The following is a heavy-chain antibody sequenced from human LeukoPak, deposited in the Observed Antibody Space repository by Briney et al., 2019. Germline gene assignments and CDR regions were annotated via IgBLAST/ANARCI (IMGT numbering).Heavy chain of an antibody. CDR2: ISYDGSNK. Sequence: GRSLRLSCAASGFTFSSYAMHWVRQAPGKGLEWVAVISYDGSNKYYADSVKGRFTISRDNSKNTLYLQMNSLRAEDTAVYYCAKEKGRWLQFFDCWGQGTLVTVSS. V-gene: IGHV3-30*04. D-gene: IGHD5-24*01. J-gene: IGHJ4*02. CDR3: AKEKGRWLQFFDC. CDR1: GFTFSSYA.